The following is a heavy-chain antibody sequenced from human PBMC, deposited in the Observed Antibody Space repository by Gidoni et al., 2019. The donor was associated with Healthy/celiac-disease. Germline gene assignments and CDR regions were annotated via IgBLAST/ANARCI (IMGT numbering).Heavy chain of an antibody. D-gene: IGHD6-19*01. Sequence: QVQLVESGGGVVQPGRSQRLSCAASGFTFSSYGMHWVRQAPGKGLEWVAVIWYDGSNKYYADSVKGRFTISRDNSKNTLYLQMNSLRAEDTAVYYCARDWIAVAPTWGAFDIWGQGTMVTVSS. V-gene: IGHV3-33*01. CDR1: GFTFSSYG. J-gene: IGHJ3*02. CDR2: IWYDGSNK. CDR3: ARDWIAVAPTWGAFDI.